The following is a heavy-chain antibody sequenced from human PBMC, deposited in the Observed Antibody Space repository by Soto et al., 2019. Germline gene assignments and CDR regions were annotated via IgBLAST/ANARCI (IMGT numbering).Heavy chain of an antibody. CDR2: IYYSGST. CDR3: ARGDGDYVGDYYYHYMDV. CDR1: GGSISSSSFY. J-gene: IGHJ6*03. V-gene: IGHV4-39*01. Sequence: PFETPSLTCTVSGGSISSSSFYWGWVPQPPRKGLEWIGSIYYSGSTYYNPSLKSRVTISVDTSKNQFSLKLSSVTAADTAVYYCARGDGDYVGDYYYHYMDVWGKGTTVTVSS. D-gene: IGHD4-17*01.